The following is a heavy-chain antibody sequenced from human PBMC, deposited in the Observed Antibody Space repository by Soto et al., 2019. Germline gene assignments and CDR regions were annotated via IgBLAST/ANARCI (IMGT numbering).Heavy chain of an antibody. D-gene: IGHD5-18*01. Sequence: QVQLQESGPGLVKPSETLSLTCTVSGGSISSYYWSWIRQPPGKGLEWIGYIYYSGSTNYNPSLKSRVTLSVDTSKNQFSLKLSSVTAADTAVYYGGRRYGSCFDYWGQGTLVTVSS. CDR3: GRRYGSCFDY. V-gene: IGHV4-59*08. CDR2: IYYSGST. J-gene: IGHJ4*02. CDR1: GGSISSYY.